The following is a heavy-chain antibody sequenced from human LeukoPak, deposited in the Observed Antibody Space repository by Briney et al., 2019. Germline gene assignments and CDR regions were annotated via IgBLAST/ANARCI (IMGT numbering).Heavy chain of an antibody. J-gene: IGHJ5*02. Sequence: PSETLSLTCTVSGGSMSSYYWSWLRQPAGKGLEWIGRIFVSGSTNYNPSLKSRVTMSVDTSKNQFSLKLTSVSAADTAVYYCARGTTSGSSWYLNWFDTWGQGTLVTVSS. D-gene: IGHD6-13*01. CDR3: ARGTTSGSSWYLNWFDT. CDR1: GGSMSSYY. V-gene: IGHV4-4*07. CDR2: IFVSGST.